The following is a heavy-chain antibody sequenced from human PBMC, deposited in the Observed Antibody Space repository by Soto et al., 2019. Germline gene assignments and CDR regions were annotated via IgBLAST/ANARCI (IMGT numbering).Heavy chain of an antibody. CDR3: ASGIQLWLRRINNADSR. CDR1: GGTFSTYA. J-gene: IGHJ4*02. CDR2: IIPMFGTA. D-gene: IGHD5-18*01. V-gene: IGHV1-69*12. Sequence: QVQLVQSGAEVKKPESSVKVSCKAPGGTFSTYAISWVRQAPGQGLEWMGGIIPMFGTANYAQRFQDRVTITADESTNTVYMELSSLRSEDTAVYFCASGIQLWLRRINNADSRWGQGNLVTVSS.